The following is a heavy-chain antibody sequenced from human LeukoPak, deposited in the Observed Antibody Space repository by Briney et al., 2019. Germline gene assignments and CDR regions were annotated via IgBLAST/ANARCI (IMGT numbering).Heavy chain of an antibody. D-gene: IGHD2-15*01. CDR2: INPNSGGT. V-gene: IGHV1-2*02. Sequence: ASVKVSCKASGYTFTGYYMHWVRQAPGQGLEWMGWINPNSGGTNYAQKFQGRVTMTRDTSISTAYMELSRLRSDDTAVYYCARDPRNIVVVVAATTFDPWGQGTLVTVSS. CDR3: ARDPRNIVVVVAATTFDP. J-gene: IGHJ5*02. CDR1: GYTFTGYY.